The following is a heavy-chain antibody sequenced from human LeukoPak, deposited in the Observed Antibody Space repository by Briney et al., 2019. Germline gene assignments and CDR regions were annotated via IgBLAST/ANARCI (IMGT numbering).Heavy chain of an antibody. CDR2: INPNSGGT. CDR3: ARSLHTSMENWFDP. V-gene: IGHV1-2*02. D-gene: IGHD5-18*01. J-gene: IGHJ5*02. Sequence: ASVKVSCKASGYTFTSYAMNWVRQAPGQGLEWMGWINPNSGGTNYAQKFQGRVTMTRDTSISTAYMELSRLRSDDTAVYYCARSLHTSMENWFDPWGQGTLVTVSS. CDR1: GYTFTSYA.